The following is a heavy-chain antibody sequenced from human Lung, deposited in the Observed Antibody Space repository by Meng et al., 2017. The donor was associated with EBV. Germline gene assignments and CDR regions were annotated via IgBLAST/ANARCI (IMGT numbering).Heavy chain of an antibody. V-gene: IGHV1-3*01. J-gene: IGHJ4*02. Sequence: HVQIVQSGAEVREPGASVKLSCKTSGYTFSTSAMHWVRQATGQRLEWMGWINAGNGNTKYSQQFQGRVTMTRDISASTGYMELSSLRSEDTAVYYCARPWRGGELDSWGQGTLVTVSS. CDR2: INAGNGNT. CDR1: GYTFSTSA. CDR3: ARPWRGGELDS. D-gene: IGHD2-21*01.